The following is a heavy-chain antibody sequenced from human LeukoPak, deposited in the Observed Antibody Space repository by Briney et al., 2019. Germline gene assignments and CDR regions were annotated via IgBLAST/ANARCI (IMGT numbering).Heavy chain of an antibody. J-gene: IGHJ4*02. Sequence: GRSLRLSCTASGFTFGDYAMSWFRQAPGKGLEWVSSFGTRSTSVYHAGSVKGRFAISRDNAKNSLYLQMNSLRAEDTALYYCAREVSEGFDFWGQGTLVTVSS. CDR2: FGTRSTSV. D-gene: IGHD3-22*01. V-gene: IGHV3-21*01. CDR3: AREVSEGFDF. CDR1: GFTFGDYA.